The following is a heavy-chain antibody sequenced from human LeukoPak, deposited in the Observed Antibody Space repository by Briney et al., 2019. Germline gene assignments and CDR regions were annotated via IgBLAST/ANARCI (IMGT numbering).Heavy chain of an antibody. CDR1: GFTFSSYA. D-gene: IGHD1-7*01. CDR2: ISYDGSNK. J-gene: IGHJ4*02. CDR3: AKDEELELLSDY. V-gene: IGHV3-30-3*01. Sequence: PGRSLRLSCAASGFTFSSYAMHWVRQAPGKGLEWVAVISYDGSNKYYADSVKGRFTISRDNSKNTLYLQMNTLRAEDTAVYYCAKDEELELLSDYWGQGTLVTVSS.